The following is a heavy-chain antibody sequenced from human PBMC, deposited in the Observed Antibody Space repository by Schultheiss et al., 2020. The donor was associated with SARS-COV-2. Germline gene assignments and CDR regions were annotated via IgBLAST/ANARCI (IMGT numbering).Heavy chain of an antibody. V-gene: IGHV4-59*12. Sequence: SETLSLTCTVSGGSISSYYWSWIRQPPGKGLEWIGYIYHSGSTNYNPSLKSRVTISVDTSKNQFSLKLSSVTAADTAVYYCARADSSGWQGTYYFDYWGQGTLVTVSS. J-gene: IGHJ4*02. CDR1: GGSISSYY. CDR3: ARADSSGWQGTYYFDY. CDR2: IYHSGST. D-gene: IGHD6-19*01.